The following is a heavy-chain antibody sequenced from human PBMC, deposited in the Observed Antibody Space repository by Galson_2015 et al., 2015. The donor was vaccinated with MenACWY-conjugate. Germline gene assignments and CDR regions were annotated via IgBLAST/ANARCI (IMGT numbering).Heavy chain of an antibody. V-gene: IGHV3-13*05. J-gene: IGHJ3*02. Sequence: SLRLSCAGSGFTFSLYDMHWVRQGTGEALEWVSTIGTADDPYYPGSVKGRFTIPRENAKNSLYLQMNSLRAGDTAVYYCARGRGDGYNLDIWGKGTMVTVSS. CDR2: IGTADDP. CDR3: ARGRGDGYNLDI. CDR1: GFTFSLYD. D-gene: IGHD5-24*01.